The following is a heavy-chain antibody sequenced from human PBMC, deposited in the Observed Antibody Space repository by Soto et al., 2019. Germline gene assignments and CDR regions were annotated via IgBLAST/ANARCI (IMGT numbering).Heavy chain of an antibody. Sequence: GGSLRLSCTVSGFAFNNYGINWVRQAPGKGLEWVSSISKSDYTYYSDSVKGRFAISRDKSTSTAYMELSSLRSEDTAVYYCARVSYYYDSSGYWRPDAFDIWGQGTMVTVSS. CDR1: GFAFNNYG. J-gene: IGHJ3*02. CDR3: ARVSYYYDSSGYWRPDAFDI. CDR2: ISKSDYT. V-gene: IGHV3-21*04. D-gene: IGHD3-22*01.